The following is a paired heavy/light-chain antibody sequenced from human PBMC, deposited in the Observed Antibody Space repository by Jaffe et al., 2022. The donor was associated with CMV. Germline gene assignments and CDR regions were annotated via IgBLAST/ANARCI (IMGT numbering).Light chain of an antibody. J-gene: IGKJ4*01. Sequence: EIQLTQSPSSLSASVGDRVTITCRASQNVNSNLNWYQHKPGKAPEVLIYFTSSLQSGVPSRFSGSASGTDFTLTISSLQPEDFATYYCQQTYSYPLTFGGGTTVEF. CDR1: QNVNSN. CDR3: QQTYSYPLT. V-gene: IGKV1-39*01. CDR2: FTS.
Heavy chain of an antibody. V-gene: IGHV3-23*01. CDR3: AKEKFTGGAWDPFDV. CDR1: GFNFGNFG. Sequence: EVLLLESGGTLVQPGGSLRLSCGGSGFNFGNFGMSWVRQAPGKGLEWVCGFSGSGVSTYYGESVKGRFTISRDSFTNTLYLEMNSLRVDDTAVYYCAKEKFTGGAWDPFDVWGPGTQVTVSS. D-gene: IGHD2-8*02. J-gene: IGHJ3*01. CDR2: FSGSGVST.